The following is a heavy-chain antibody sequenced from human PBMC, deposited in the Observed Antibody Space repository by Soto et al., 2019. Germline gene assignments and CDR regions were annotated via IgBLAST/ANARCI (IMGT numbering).Heavy chain of an antibody. CDR3: ARDQGDCSITSCYGIEY. Sequence: QVQLVESGGGVVQPGRSLRLSCAASGFTFSSYGMHWVRQAPGKGLEWVAVIWYDGSNKYYADSVKGRFTISRDNSKNTLYRQMNSLSAEDRAVYYCARDQGDCSITSCYGIEYWGQGSLVTVSS. D-gene: IGHD2-2*01. J-gene: IGHJ4*02. V-gene: IGHV3-33*01. CDR2: IWYDGSNK. CDR1: GFTFSSYG.